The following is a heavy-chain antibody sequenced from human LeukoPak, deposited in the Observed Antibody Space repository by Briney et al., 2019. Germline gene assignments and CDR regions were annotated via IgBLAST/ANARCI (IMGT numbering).Heavy chain of an antibody. CDR3: ARDCGSYHTGWFDP. CDR2: INPNSGGT. Sequence: EASVKVSCKASGYTFTGYYMHWVRQAPGQGLEWVGWINPNSGGTNYAQKFQGRVTMTRDTSISTAYMELSRLRSDDTAVYYCARDCGSYHTGWFDPWGQGTLVTVSS. J-gene: IGHJ5*02. D-gene: IGHD1-26*01. CDR1: GYTFTGYY. V-gene: IGHV1-2*02.